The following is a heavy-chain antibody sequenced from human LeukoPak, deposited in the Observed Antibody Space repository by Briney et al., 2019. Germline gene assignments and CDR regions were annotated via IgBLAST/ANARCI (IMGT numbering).Heavy chain of an antibody. J-gene: IGHJ6*02. D-gene: IGHD3-10*01. CDR3: ARSYYGSGSSRPHYYYYGMDV. V-gene: IGHV1-8*01. CDR2: MNPNSGNT. Sequence: ASVKVSFKASGYTFTIYDINWVRQATGQGLEGMGWMNPNSGNTGYAQKFQGRVTITRNTSISTAYMELSSLRSEDTAVYYCARSYYGSGSSRPHYYYYGMDVWGQGTTVTVSS. CDR1: GYTFTIYD.